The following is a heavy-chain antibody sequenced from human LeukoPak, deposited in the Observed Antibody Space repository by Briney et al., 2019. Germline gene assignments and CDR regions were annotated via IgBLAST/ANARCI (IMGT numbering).Heavy chain of an antibody. D-gene: IGHD6-19*01. V-gene: IGHV3-66*01. J-gene: IGHJ4*02. CDR2: IYSDGNT. CDR1: GFTVISNY. Sequence: GGSLRLSCAASGFTVISNYMGWVCQAPGKGLEWVSIIYSDGNTHYADSVKGRFTISRDNSKNTLFLQMNSLRAEDAAVYYCARGASTSGWNYFDSWGQGTLVTASS. CDR3: ARGASTSGWNYFDS.